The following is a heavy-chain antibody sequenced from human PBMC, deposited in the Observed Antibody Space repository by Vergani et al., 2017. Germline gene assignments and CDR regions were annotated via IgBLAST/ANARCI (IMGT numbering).Heavy chain of an antibody. Sequence: QVQLVESGGGVVQPGRSLRLSCAASGFTFSSYGMHWVRQAPGKGLEWVSVIWYDGSNKYYADSVKGRFTISRDNSKNTLYLQMNSLRAEDTAVYYCARDGPVAAKDYYYYMDVWGEGRTVTVSS. CDR2: IWYDGSNK. V-gene: IGHV3-33*01. CDR3: ARDGPVAAKDYYYYMDV. CDR1: GFTFSSYG. D-gene: IGHD2-15*01. J-gene: IGHJ6*03.